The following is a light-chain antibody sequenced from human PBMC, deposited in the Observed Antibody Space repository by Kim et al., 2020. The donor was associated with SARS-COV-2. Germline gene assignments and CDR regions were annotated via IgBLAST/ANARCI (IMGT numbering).Light chain of an antibody. V-gene: IGLV3-9*01. CDR2: RDT. CDR1: NIVTKN. CDR3: QVWDCSTWV. Sequence: SYELTQPLSVSVALGQTARITCGGNNIVTKNVHWYQQKPGQAPVLVMYRDTNRPSGIPERFSGSNSGNTATLTIRRAQAGDEADYYCQVWDCSTWVFGGG. J-gene: IGLJ3*02.